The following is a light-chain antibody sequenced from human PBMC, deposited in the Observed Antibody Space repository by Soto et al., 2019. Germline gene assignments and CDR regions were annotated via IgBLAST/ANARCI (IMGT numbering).Light chain of an antibody. J-gene: IGLJ3*02. Sequence: QSVLTQPPSVSAAPRQKVTISCSVSSSNIGNNFVSWYQQVPGTAPKLIIYDNNKRPSGIPDRYSGSKSGTSATLGITGLQTGDEADYYCGTWDSSLASVVFGGGTKLTVL. V-gene: IGLV1-51*01. CDR2: DNN. CDR3: GTWDSSLASVV. CDR1: SSNIGNNF.